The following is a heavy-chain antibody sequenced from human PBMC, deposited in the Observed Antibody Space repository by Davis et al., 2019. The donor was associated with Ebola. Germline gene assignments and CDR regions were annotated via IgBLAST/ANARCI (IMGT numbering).Heavy chain of an antibody. D-gene: IGHD4-17*01. CDR3: ARVVDYGFDY. CDR1: GYILIELS. CDR2: IIPIFGTA. J-gene: IGHJ4*02. Sequence: AASVKVSCKVSGYILIELSIHWVRQAPGQGLEWMGGIIPIFGTANYAQKFQGRVTITADESTSTAYMELSSLRSEDTAVYYCARVVDYGFDYWGQGTLVTVSS. V-gene: IGHV1-69*13.